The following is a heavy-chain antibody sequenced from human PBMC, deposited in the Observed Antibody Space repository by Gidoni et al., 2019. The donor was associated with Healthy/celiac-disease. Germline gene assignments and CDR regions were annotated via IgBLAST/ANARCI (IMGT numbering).Heavy chain of an antibody. CDR3: ARHSYYYGSGSYNPPDY. J-gene: IGHJ4*02. Sequence: QVQLVESGGGVVPPGRSLRLSCAASGFTFSSSGMHWVRQAPGKGLEWVAVISYDGSNKYYADSVKGRFTISRDNSKNTLYLQMNSLRAEDTAVYYCARHSYYYGSGSYNPPDYWGQGTLVTVSS. CDR2: ISYDGSNK. V-gene: IGHV3-30*03. D-gene: IGHD3-10*01. CDR1: GFTFSSSG.